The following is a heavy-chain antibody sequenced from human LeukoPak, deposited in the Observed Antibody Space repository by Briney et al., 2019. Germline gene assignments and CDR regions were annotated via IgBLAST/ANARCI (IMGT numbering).Heavy chain of an antibody. J-gene: IGHJ4*02. V-gene: IGHV4-4*02. D-gene: IGHD5-24*01. CDR2: IYPDGST. CDR3: ARDKSRDDPFDY. Sequence: PSETLSLTCAVSGDSISGSNWWTWVRQPPGKGLDWIGEIYPDGSTNYSPSLKSRVTMSVDTSKNQFSLKLSSVTAADTAVYYCARDKSRDDPFDYWGQGTLVTVSS. CDR1: GDSISGSNW.